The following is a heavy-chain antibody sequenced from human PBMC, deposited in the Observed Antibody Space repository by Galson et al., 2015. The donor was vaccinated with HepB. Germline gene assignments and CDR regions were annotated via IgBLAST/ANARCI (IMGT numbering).Heavy chain of an antibody. Sequence: SVKVSCKASGGTFSSYAISWVRQAPGQGLEWMGGIIPIFGIANYAQKFQGRVTITADESTSTAYMELSSLRSEDTAVYYCARRHYYDSSGTPTYYYGMDVWGQGTTVTVSS. CDR3: ARRHYYDSSGTPTYYYGMDV. V-gene: IGHV1-69*13. J-gene: IGHJ6*02. D-gene: IGHD3-22*01. CDR1: GGTFSSYA. CDR2: IIPIFGIA.